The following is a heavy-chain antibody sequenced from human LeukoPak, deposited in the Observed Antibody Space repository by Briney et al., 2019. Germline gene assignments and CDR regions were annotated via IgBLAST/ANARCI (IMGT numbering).Heavy chain of an antibody. CDR1: GFSVSRNY. D-gene: IGHD2-2*01. Sequence: GGSLRLSCAASGFSVSRNYMSWVRQAPGKGLELVSVIYSGGSTYYADSVKGRFTIARHNSKNTLYLQMNSLRAEGTAVYYCARLADCSSSSCRSFDYWGQGTLVTVSS. V-gene: IGHV3-53*01. CDR2: IYSGGST. CDR3: ARLADCSSSSCRSFDY. J-gene: IGHJ4*02.